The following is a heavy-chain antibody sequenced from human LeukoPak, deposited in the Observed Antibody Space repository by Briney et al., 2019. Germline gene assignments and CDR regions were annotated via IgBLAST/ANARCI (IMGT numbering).Heavy chain of an antibody. V-gene: IGHV3-74*01. CDR2: INSDGSST. J-gene: IGHJ2*01. Sequence: GGSLRLSCAASGFTFSSYWMHWVRQAPGKGLVWVSRINSDGSSTSYADSVKGRFTISRDNAKNTLYLQMNSLRAEDTAVYYCARMTGSSGPLGYFDLWGRGTLVTVSS. CDR3: ARMTGSSGPLGYFDL. D-gene: IGHD6-19*01. CDR1: GFTFSSYW.